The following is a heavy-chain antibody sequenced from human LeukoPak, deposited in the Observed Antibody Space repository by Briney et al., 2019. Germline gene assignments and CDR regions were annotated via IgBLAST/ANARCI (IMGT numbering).Heavy chain of an antibody. J-gene: IGHJ4*02. V-gene: IGHV3-48*02. CDR2: ISSSSSTI. CDR3: ARVATSRYDILTGYYTGARTLDY. D-gene: IGHD3-9*01. CDR1: GFTFSSYS. Sequence: GGSLILSCAASGFTFSSYSMNWVRQAPGEGLEWVSYISSSSSTIYYADSVKGRFTISRDNAKNSLYLQMNSLRDEDTAVYYCARVATSRYDILTGYYTGARTLDYWGQGTLVTVSS.